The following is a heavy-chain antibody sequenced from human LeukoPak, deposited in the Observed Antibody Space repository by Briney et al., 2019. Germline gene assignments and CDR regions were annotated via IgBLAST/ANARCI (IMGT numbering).Heavy chain of an antibody. CDR2: IWYDGSNK. CDR3: ARGSLGYYYDLFDY. D-gene: IGHD3-22*01. Sequence: GGSLRLSCAASGFTFSSYGMHWVRQAPGKGLEWVAVIWYDGSNKYYADSVKGRFTISRDNSKNTLYLQMNSLRDEDTAVYYCARGSLGYYYDLFDYWGQGTLVTVSS. CDR1: GFTFSSYG. V-gene: IGHV3-33*01. J-gene: IGHJ4*02.